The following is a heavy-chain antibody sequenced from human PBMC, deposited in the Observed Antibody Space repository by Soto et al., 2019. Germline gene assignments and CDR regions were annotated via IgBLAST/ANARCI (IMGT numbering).Heavy chain of an antibody. D-gene: IGHD2-2*01. CDR3: AKAGSTVAAATDTYYGMDV. V-gene: IGHV4-59*01. CDR2: IFYSGTT. CDR1: GDSISTYY. Sequence: QVQLEESGPVLLKPSETLSLTCNVSGDSISTYYWNWMRQPPGKGLEWIGYIFYSGTTYYSPALKSRVTISVDTSKNQFSLSLRSVTAAYTAVYYCAKAGSTVAAATDTYYGMDVWGPGTTVTVCS. J-gene: IGHJ6*02.